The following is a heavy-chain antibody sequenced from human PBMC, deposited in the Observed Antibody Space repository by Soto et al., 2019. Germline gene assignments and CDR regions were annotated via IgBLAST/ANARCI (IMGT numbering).Heavy chain of an antibody. J-gene: IGHJ4*02. CDR1: GFPLSTSGVG. Sequence: SVPTLEHPTEALTLSFTFGGFPLSTSGVGVGWIRQPPGKALEWLALIYWNDDKRYSPSLKSRLTITKDTSKNQVVLTMTNMDPVDTATYYCAHRDGGELCLDYWGQGTLLTVSS. D-gene: IGHD2-2*01. V-gene: IGHV2-5*01. CDR2: IYWNDDK. CDR3: AHRDGGELCLDY.